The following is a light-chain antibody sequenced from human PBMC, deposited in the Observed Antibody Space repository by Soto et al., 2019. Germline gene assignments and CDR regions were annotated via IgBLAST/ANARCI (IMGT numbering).Light chain of an antibody. CDR2: GAS. CDR3: QQYGSSST. CDR1: QSVSSY. J-gene: IGKJ5*01. V-gene: IGKV3-20*01. Sequence: EIVMTQSPATLSVSPGERATLSCRASQSVSSYLAWYQQKPGQAPRLLIYGASSRATGIPDRFSGSGSGTDFTLTISRLEPEDFAVYYCQQYGSSSTFGQGTRLEIK.